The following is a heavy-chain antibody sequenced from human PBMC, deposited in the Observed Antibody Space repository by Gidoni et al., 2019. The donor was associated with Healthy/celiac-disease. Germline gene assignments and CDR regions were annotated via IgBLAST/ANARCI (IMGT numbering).Heavy chain of an antibody. Sequence: QVQLVESGGGVVQPGRSLSLSCAASGFTFSSYAMDWVRQAPGKGLEWVAVISYDGSNKYYADSVKGRFTISRDNSKNTLYLQMNSLRAEDTAVYYCARGDVIYYYGSGSLDYWGQGTLVTVSS. J-gene: IGHJ4*02. V-gene: IGHV3-30-3*01. CDR2: ISYDGSNK. D-gene: IGHD3-10*01. CDR1: GFTFSSYA. CDR3: ARGDVIYYYGSGSLDY.